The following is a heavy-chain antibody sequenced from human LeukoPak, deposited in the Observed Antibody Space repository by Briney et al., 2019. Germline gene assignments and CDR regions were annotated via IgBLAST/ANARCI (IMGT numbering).Heavy chain of an antibody. D-gene: IGHD3-10*01. J-gene: IGHJ4*02. Sequence: SETLSLTCTVSGGSISSGGYYWSWIRQHPGQGLEWIGYIYYSGSTYYNPSLKSRVTISVDTSKNQFSLKLSSVTAADTAVYYCATYGSGSYHDDYWGQGTLVTVSS. V-gene: IGHV4-31*03. CDR2: IYYSGST. CDR1: GGSISSGGYY. CDR3: ATYGSGSYHDDY.